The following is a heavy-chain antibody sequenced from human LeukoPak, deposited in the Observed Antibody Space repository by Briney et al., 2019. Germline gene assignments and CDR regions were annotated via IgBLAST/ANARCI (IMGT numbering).Heavy chain of an antibody. CDR1: GFTFGDYA. CDR2: IRSKGSGGTT. D-gene: IGHD6-13*01. Sequence: GGSLRLSCTGSGFTFGDYAVSWVRQAPGKGLEWVGFIRSKGSGGTTDNAASVKGRFTISGDDSKSIAYLQMNSLKIEDTAVYYCARRGTVAASDYWGQGTLVIVSS. CDR3: ARRGTVAASDY. V-gene: IGHV3-49*04. J-gene: IGHJ4*02.